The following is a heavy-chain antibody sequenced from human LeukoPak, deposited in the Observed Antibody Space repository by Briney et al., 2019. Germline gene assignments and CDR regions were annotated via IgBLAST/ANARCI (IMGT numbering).Heavy chain of an antibody. Sequence: PGGSLRLSRAPSRFTLRTYSMNWVRQAPGKGLEWVAKIKQDGSEKYYVDSVKGRFTISRDNAKNSLYLQMNSLRAEDTAVYYCARESGAGNYFDYWGQGTLVTVSS. D-gene: IGHD6-19*01. CDR1: RFTLRTYS. J-gene: IGHJ4*02. V-gene: IGHV3-7*01. CDR3: ARESGAGNYFDY. CDR2: IKQDGSEK.